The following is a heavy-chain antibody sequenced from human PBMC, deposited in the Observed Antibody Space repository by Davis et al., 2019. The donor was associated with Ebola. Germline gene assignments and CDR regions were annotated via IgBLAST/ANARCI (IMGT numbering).Heavy chain of an antibody. Sequence: GESLKISCKGSGYSFTSHWIVWVRQMPGKGLECMGIIFPGDSDTRYSPSFQGHVTISADKSISTAYLQWSSLKASDTAMYYCARGPYSSSYYYYGMDVWGQGTTVTVSS. D-gene: IGHD6-6*01. J-gene: IGHJ6*02. CDR1: GYSFTSHW. V-gene: IGHV5-51*01. CDR2: IFPGDSDT. CDR3: ARGPYSSSYYYYGMDV.